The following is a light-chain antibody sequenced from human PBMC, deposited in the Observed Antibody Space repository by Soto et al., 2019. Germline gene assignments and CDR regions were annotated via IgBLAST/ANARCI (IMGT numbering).Light chain of an antibody. CDR1: QSVYSSY. J-gene: IGKJ4*01. CDR3: QQYGRSPLT. V-gene: IGKV3-20*01. Sequence: EIALTQSPGTLSSSPGDRATLSCRASQSVYSSYLAWYQQKPGQAPRLLIYGASSSATGIPDRFSASGSGTDFTLTISRLEPEDFAVYYCQQYGRSPLTFGGATKVETK. CDR2: GAS.